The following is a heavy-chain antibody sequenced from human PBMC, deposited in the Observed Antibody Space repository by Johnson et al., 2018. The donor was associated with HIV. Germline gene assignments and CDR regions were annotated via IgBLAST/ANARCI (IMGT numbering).Heavy chain of an antibody. Sequence: VQLVESGGVLVQPGGSLGLSCAASGFTFNNYAMTWVRQAPGTGLEWVSVIYSGGSTYYADSVKGRFTISRDNSKNTLYLQMNSLRAEDTAIYYCARAYSYGAFDIWGQGTMVTVSS. J-gene: IGHJ3*02. CDR3: ARAYSYGAFDI. D-gene: IGHD3-16*01. V-gene: IGHV3-66*01. CDR1: GFTFNNYA. CDR2: IYSGGST.